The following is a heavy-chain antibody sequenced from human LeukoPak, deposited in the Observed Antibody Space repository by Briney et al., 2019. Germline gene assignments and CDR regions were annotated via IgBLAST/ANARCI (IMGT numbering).Heavy chain of an antibody. CDR1: GFTFSSHS. CDR2: IRGSGGTT. V-gene: IGHV3-23*01. D-gene: IGHD3-10*01. J-gene: IGHJ4*02. CDR3: TTEGVMVQGVNGY. Sequence: GGSLRLSCAASGFTFSSHSMSWVRQAPGQGLEWVSSIRGSGGTTYYADSVQGRSTISRDNSKNTLYLQMNSLKTEDTAVYYCTTEGVMVQGVNGYWGQGTLVTVSS.